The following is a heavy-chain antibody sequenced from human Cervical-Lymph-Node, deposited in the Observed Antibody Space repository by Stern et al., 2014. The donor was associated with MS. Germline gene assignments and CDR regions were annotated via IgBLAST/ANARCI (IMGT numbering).Heavy chain of an antibody. CDR3: ARDLRDISGYYLDS. V-gene: IGHV7-4-1*02. D-gene: IGHD3-22*01. J-gene: IGHJ4*02. Sequence: QLVQSGSELRKPGASVKVSCKASGYSFNRYAVTWVRQAPGQGLEWLGWINTNTGNPTYAQGFTGRFVFSLDPSVSTTYLHISSLKAEDTAVYYCARDLRDISGYYLDSWGQGSLVTVSS. CDR1: GYSFNRYA. CDR2: INTNTGNP.